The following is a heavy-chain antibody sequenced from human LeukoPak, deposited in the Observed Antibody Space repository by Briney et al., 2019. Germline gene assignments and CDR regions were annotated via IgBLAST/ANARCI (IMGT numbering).Heavy chain of an antibody. CDR3: ARHSSGWYPDY. Sequence: GESLKISCKGSGYSFANYWIGWVRQIPGKGPEWMGIIYPGDSDTRNNPAFQGQVTISADRSISTAYLQWSSLKASDTAMYYCARHSSGWYPDYWGQGTLVTVSS. J-gene: IGHJ4*02. V-gene: IGHV5-51*01. CDR2: IYPGDSDT. D-gene: IGHD6-19*01. CDR1: GYSFANYW.